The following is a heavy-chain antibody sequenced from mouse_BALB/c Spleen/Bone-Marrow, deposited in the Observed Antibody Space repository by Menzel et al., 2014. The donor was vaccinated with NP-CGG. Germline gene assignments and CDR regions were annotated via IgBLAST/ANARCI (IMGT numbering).Heavy chain of an antibody. D-gene: IGHD2-3*01. J-gene: IGHJ4*01. CDR1: GYAFSSSW. Sequence: QVQLQQSGPELVKPGASVKISCKASGYAFSSSWMNWVKQWPGQGLEWIGRIFPGDGDTYYNGKFKGKATLTADKSSSTAYMQLSSLTSGDSAVYFCARSDGYRAMDYWGQGTSVTVSS. CDR3: ARSDGYRAMDY. CDR2: IFPGDGDT. V-gene: IGHV1-82*01.